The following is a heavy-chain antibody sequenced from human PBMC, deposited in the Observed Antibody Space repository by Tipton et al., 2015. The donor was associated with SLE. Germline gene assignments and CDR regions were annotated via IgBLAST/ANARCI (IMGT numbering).Heavy chain of an antibody. CDR3: ARVAPAEVFDY. CDR1: GESFNGYF. D-gene: IGHD2-2*01. J-gene: IGHJ4*02. CDR2: IIHSGVT. Sequence: GLVKPSQTLSLTCAVYGESFNGYFWTWIRQPPGKGLEWIAEIIHSGVTNYNPSLRSRVTISVDVSKNQVSLKLSSVTAADTAVYYCARVAPAEVFDYWGQGTLITVSS. V-gene: IGHV4-34*12.